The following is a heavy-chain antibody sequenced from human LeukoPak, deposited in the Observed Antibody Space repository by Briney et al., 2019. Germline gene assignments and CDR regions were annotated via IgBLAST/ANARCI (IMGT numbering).Heavy chain of an antibody. Sequence: GRSLRLSCAASGFTFSSYAMSWVRQAPGKGLEWVSAISGSGGSTYYADSVKGRFTISRDNSKNTLYLQMNSLRAEDTAVYYCAKASYYDFWSGYYTDYWGQGTLVTVSS. CDR1: GFTFSSYA. J-gene: IGHJ4*02. V-gene: IGHV3-23*01. CDR2: ISGSGGST. D-gene: IGHD3-3*01. CDR3: AKASYYDFWSGYYTDY.